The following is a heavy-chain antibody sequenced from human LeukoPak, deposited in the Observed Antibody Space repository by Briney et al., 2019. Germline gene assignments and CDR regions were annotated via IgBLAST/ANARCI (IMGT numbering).Heavy chain of an antibody. J-gene: IGHJ4*02. V-gene: IGHV4-59*01. CDR1: GGSISRYY. Sequence: SETLSLTCTVSGGSISRYYWSWIRQPPGKGLEWIGYIYYSGSTDYNPSLKSRVTISVDTSKNQISLKLSSVTAADTAVYYCARGYSSTSYYFDSWGQGTLVTVSS. CDR2: IYYSGST. CDR3: ARGYSSTSYYFDS. D-gene: IGHD6-6*01.